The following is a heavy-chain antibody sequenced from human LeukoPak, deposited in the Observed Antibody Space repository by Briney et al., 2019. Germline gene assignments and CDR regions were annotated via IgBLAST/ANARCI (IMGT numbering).Heavy chain of an antibody. V-gene: IGHV1-46*01. CDR3: AREAAAGTKNFDY. J-gene: IGHJ4*02. CDR1: GYTFTSYG. CDR2: INPSGGST. Sequence: GASVKVSCKASGYTFTSYGISWVRQAPGQGLEWMGIINPSGGSTSYAQKFQGRVTMTRDTSTSTVYMELSSLRSEDTAVYYCAREAAAGTKNFDYWGQGTLVTVSS. D-gene: IGHD6-13*01.